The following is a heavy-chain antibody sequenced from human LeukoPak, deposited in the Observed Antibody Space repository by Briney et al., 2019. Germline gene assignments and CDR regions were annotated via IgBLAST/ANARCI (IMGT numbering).Heavy chain of an antibody. CDR3: ARATSYRRGFGGYFDY. V-gene: IGHV3-48*01. CDR2: ISSSSSTI. Sequence: GGSLRLSCAASGFTFSSYSMNWVRQAPGKGLEWVSYISSSSSTIYYADSVKGRFTISRDNAKNSLYLQMNSLRAEDTAVYYCARATSYRRGFGGYFDYWGQGPLVTVSS. D-gene: IGHD3-16*01. J-gene: IGHJ4*02. CDR1: GFTFSSYS.